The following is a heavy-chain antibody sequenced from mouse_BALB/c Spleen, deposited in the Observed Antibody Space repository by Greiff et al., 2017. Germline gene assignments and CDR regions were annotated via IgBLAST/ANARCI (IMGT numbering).Heavy chain of an antibody. D-gene: IGHD1-1*01. Sequence: VESGGGLVQPGGSRKLSCAASGFPFSSFGMHWVRQAPEKGLEWVAYISSGSSTIYYADTVKGRFTISRDNPKNTLFLQMTSLRSEDTAMYYCARSRNYYGSPWFAYWGQGTLVTVSA. CDR2: ISSGSSTI. V-gene: IGHV5-17*02. CDR1: GFPFSSFG. CDR3: ARSRNYYGSPWFAY. J-gene: IGHJ3*01.